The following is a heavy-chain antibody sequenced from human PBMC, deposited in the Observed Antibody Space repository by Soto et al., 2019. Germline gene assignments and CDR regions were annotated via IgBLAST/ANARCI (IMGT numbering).Heavy chain of an antibody. V-gene: IGHV4-31*03. J-gene: IGHJ2*01. CDR1: GGSISSGGYY. Sequence: QVQLQESGPGLVKPSETLSLTCTVSGGSISSGGYYWSWIRQHPGKGLEWIGYIYYSGSTYYNPSLKSRVTISVDTSKNQFSLKLSSVTAADTAVYYCARAMSESQYRQLVQGSYWYFDLWGRGTLVTVSS. CDR3: ARAMSESQYRQLVQGSYWYFDL. CDR2: IYYSGST. D-gene: IGHD6-13*01.